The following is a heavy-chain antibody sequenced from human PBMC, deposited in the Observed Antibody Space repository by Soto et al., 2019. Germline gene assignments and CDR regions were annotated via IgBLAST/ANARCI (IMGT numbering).Heavy chain of an antibody. CDR2: ISPHNGNT. V-gene: IGHV1-18*01. CDR3: ARDTGNSFDY. J-gene: IGHJ4*02. CDR1: GYTLNTYF. Sequence: HVQLVQSGGELKKPGASVKVSCNTSGYTLNTYFITWVRQAPGQGLEWMGWISPHNGNTNYAEKFQGRVTMTADTITKTAYMDLRNLRIDDTAVYYCARDTGNSFDYWGQGTPVTVSS.